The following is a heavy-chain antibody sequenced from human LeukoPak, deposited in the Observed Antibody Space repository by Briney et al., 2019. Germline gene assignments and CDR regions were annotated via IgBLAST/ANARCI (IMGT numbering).Heavy chain of an antibody. J-gene: IGHJ4*02. CDR3: AKFGGSGSRWLQPYYFDY. CDR1: GFTFSSYA. V-gene: IGHV3-23*01. CDR2: ISGSGGST. D-gene: IGHD5-24*01. Sequence: LPGGSLRLSCAASGFTFSSYAMSWVRQAPGKGLEWVSAISGSGGSTYYADSVKGRFTISRDNSKNTLYLQMNSLRAEDTAVYYCAKFGGSGSRWLQPYYFDYWGQGTLVTVSS.